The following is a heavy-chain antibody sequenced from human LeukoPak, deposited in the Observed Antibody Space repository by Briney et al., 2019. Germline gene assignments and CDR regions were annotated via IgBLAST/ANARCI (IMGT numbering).Heavy chain of an antibody. V-gene: IGHV3-9*01. D-gene: IGHD2-2*01. CDR3: AREIVVVPAAMRRDAFDI. CDR1: GVTFDDYA. CDR2: ISWNSGSI. Sequence: GGSLRLSCAASGVTFDDYAMHWVRQAPGKGLEWVSGISWNSGSIGYADSVKGRFTISRDNAKNSLYLQMNSLRAEDTAVYYCAREIVVVPAAMRRDAFDIWGQGTMVTVSS. J-gene: IGHJ3*02.